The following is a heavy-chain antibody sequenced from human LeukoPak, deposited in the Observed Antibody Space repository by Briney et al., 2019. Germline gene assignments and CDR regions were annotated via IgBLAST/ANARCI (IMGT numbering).Heavy chain of an antibody. D-gene: IGHD3-22*01. V-gene: IGHV3-48*03. Sequence: PGGSLRLSCAASGFTFSSYEMNWVRQAPGKGLEWVSYISSSGSTIYYADSVKGRFTISRDNSKNTLYLQMNSLRAEDTAVYYCAKVLEGRYYYDSSGYPGGYYYYMDVWGKGTTVTISS. J-gene: IGHJ6*03. CDR2: ISSSGSTI. CDR1: GFTFSSYE. CDR3: AKVLEGRYYYDSSGYPGGYYYYMDV.